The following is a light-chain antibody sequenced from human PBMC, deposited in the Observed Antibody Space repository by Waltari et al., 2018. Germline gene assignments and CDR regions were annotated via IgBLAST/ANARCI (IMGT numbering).Light chain of an antibody. CDR3: ATWDDSLSGRV. J-gene: IGLJ3*02. V-gene: IGLV1-44*01. CDR2: ANY. Sequence: QSVLTQPPSTSGTPGQTVTISCSGSTSNIGTNTVTWYQLLPGPAPKTVIFANYHRPSGVPDRFSASKSGTSASLVISGLQSEDEADYFCATWDDSLSGRVFGGGTKVTVL. CDR1: TSNIGTNT.